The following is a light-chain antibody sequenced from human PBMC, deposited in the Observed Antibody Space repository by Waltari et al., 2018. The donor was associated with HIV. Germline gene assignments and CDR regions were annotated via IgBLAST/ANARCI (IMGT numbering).Light chain of an antibody. Sequence: QSALPQPPSASGSPGQSVTIACTGTSSDVGGYAYVSWYQQPPGKAPKLMIYEVSKRPSGVPARFAGSKSGNTASLTVSGLQAEDEADYYCSSFAGTNNLVFGGGTKLTVL. J-gene: IGLJ2*01. CDR3: SSFAGTNNLV. V-gene: IGLV2-8*01. CDR2: EVS. CDR1: SSDVGGYAY.